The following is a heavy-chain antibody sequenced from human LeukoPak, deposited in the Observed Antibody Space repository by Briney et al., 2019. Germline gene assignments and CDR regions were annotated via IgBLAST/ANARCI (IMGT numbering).Heavy chain of an antibody. J-gene: IGHJ4*02. CDR1: GGSFSGYY. CDR3: ARGKKGPDYGDTYYFDY. V-gene: IGHV4-34*01. CDR2: INHSGST. D-gene: IGHD4-17*01. Sequence: PSETLSLTCAVYGGSFSGYYWSWIRQPPGKGLEWIGEINHSGSTNYNPSLKSRVTISVDTSKNQFSLKLSSVTATDTAMYYCARGKKGPDYGDTYYFDYWGQGTLVTVSS.